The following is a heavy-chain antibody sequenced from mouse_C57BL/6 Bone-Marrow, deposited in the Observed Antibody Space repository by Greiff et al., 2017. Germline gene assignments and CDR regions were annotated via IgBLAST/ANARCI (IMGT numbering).Heavy chain of an antibody. Sequence: QVQLQQSGPGLVQPSQSLSITCTVSGFSLTSYGVHWVRQSPGKGLEWLGVIWSGGSTDYNAAFISRLSISKDNSKSKVFFKMNSLQADDTAIYYCARKGYGSSCWYFDVWGTGTTVAVSS. V-gene: IGHV2-2*01. CDR1: GFSLTSYG. J-gene: IGHJ1*03. CDR2: IWSGGST. CDR3: ARKGYGSSCWYFDV. D-gene: IGHD1-1*01.